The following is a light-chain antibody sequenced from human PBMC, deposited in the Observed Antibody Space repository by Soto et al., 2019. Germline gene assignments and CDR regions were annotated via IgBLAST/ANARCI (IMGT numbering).Light chain of an antibody. J-gene: IGKJ2*01. Sequence: EIVMTQSPATLSVSPGERATLSCRASQSVSRKLAWYQQRPGQAPRLLVYDASTRDTGIPGRFSGSGSGTDFTLTIGSLQSEDFAVYYCQEYNNWPPMYTVGQGTKLEIK. CDR1: QSVSRK. CDR2: DAS. CDR3: QEYNNWPPMYT. V-gene: IGKV3-15*01.